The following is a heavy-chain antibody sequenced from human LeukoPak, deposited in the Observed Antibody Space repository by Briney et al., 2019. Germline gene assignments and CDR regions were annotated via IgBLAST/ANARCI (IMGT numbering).Heavy chain of an antibody. CDR1: GFTFSSYG. CDR2: IRYDGSNK. CDR3: AGDLISGSGSLGY. J-gene: IGHJ4*02. Sequence: GGSLRLSCAASGFTFSSYGMHWVRQAPGKGLEWVAFIRYDGSNKYYADSVKGRFTISRDNSKNTLYLQMNSLRDEDTAVYYCAGDLISGSGSLGYWGQGTLVTVSS. D-gene: IGHD3-10*01. V-gene: IGHV3-30*02.